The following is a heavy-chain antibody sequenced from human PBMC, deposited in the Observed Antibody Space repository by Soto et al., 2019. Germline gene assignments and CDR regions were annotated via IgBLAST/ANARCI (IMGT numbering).Heavy chain of an antibody. Sequence: GGSLSLSCAASGFTFSDYYMSWIRQAPGKGLEWVSYISSSGSTIYYADSVKGRFTISRDNAKNSLYLQMNSLRAEDTAVYYCARDPGVEMATSSSDYWGQGTLVTVSS. D-gene: IGHD6-13*01. CDR3: ARDPGVEMATSSSDY. CDR1: GFTFSDYY. V-gene: IGHV3-11*01. J-gene: IGHJ4*02. CDR2: ISSSGSTI.